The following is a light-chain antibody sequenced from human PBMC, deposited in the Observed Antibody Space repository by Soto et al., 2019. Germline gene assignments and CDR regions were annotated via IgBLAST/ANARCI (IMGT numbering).Light chain of an antibody. CDR2: GAS. V-gene: IGKV3-15*01. CDR3: QQYNNWPWT. J-gene: IGKJ1*01. CDR1: QSLSIGS. Sequence: EIALTQSPDTLSLSPGARATLFCRASQSLSIGSLAWYQPKPGQAPRLLINGASTRAPGFPARFSGSGSETDFTLTISSLQSEDFAVYYCQQYNNWPWTFGQGTKVDIK.